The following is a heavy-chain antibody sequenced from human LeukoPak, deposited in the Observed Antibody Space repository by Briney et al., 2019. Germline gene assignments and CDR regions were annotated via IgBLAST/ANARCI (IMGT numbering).Heavy chain of an antibody. J-gene: IGHJ4*02. CDR2: VYYGRSP. Sequence: SETLSLTCTVSGDSISRSTYYWAWIRQPPGKGLEWIGSVYYGRSPYFNPSLKSRVTISVDTSKNQFSLKLSSVTAADAAVYYCARHGRVQLWHDYWGQGTLVTVSS. V-gene: IGHV4-39*01. CDR1: GDSISRSTYY. CDR3: ARHGRVQLWHDY. D-gene: IGHD5-18*01.